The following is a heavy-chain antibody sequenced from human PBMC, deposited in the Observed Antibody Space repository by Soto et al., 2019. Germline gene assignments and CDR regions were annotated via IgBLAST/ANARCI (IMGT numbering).Heavy chain of an antibody. CDR1: GGSISSGGYS. V-gene: IGHV4-30-2*01. J-gene: IGHJ4*02. Sequence: SETLSLTCAVSGGSISSGGYSWSWIRQPPGKGLEWIGYIYHSGSTYYNPSLKSRVTISVDRSKNQFSLKLSSVTAADTAVYYCASKRGGYYDSSGYSHTYYFDYWGQGTLVTVSS. CDR2: IYHSGST. CDR3: ASKRGGYYDSSGYSHTYYFDY. D-gene: IGHD3-22*01.